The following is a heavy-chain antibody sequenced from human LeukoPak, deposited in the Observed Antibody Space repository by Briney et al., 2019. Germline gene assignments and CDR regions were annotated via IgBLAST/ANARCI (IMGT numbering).Heavy chain of an antibody. D-gene: IGHD2-21*02. CDR3: ARHLWVVTPRDTHDAFDI. Sequence: ASVKVSCKASGYTFTGYYMHWVRQAPGQGLEWMGWINPNSGGTNYAQKFQGRVTMTRDTSISTAYMELSRLRSDDTAVYYCARHLWVVTPRDTHDAFDIWGQGTMVTVSS. CDR1: GYTFTGYY. V-gene: IGHV1-2*02. J-gene: IGHJ3*02. CDR2: INPNSGGT.